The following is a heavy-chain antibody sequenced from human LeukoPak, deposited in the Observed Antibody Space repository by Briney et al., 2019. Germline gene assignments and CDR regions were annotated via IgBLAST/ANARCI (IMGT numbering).Heavy chain of an antibody. Sequence: PGGSLRLSCAGSGFTFDTHAMSWFRQAPGKGLEWASAISGSGGSTFYADSVKGRFTISRDNAKNSLYLQMNSLRAEDTALFYCARDGPFPYYYDSSGYYSNAFDIWGQGTMVTVSS. V-gene: IGHV3-23*01. J-gene: IGHJ3*02. CDR1: GFTFDTHA. D-gene: IGHD3-22*01. CDR3: ARDGPFPYYYDSSGYYSNAFDI. CDR2: ISGSGGST.